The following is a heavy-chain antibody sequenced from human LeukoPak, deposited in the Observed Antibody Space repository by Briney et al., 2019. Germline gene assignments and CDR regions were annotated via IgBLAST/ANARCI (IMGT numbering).Heavy chain of an antibody. CDR2: IKQDGNEK. V-gene: IGHV3-7*01. Sequence: GGSLRLSCVASGFTVSSYWMNWVRQAPGKGLEWVATIKQDGNEKYYVDSVKGRFTISRDNAKNSLYLQMNSLRAEDTAVYYCARDGGRREDYWGQGALVTVSS. CDR1: GFTVSSYW. D-gene: IGHD2-15*01. J-gene: IGHJ4*02. CDR3: ARDGGRREDY.